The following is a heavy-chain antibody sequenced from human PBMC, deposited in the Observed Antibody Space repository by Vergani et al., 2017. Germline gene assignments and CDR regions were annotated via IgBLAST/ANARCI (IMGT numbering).Heavy chain of an antibody. D-gene: IGHD5-12*01. CDR2: ISSSSSYI. CDR1: GFTFSSYS. J-gene: IGHJ6*03. V-gene: IGHV3-21*01. CDR3: ARDKPNSGYDWPQWYYYYMDV. Sequence: EVQLVESGGGLVKPGGSLRLSCAASGFTFSSYSMNWVRQAPGKGLEWVSSISSSSSYIYYADSVKGRFTISRDNAKNSLYLQMNSLRAEDTAVYYCARDKPNSGYDWPQWYYYYMDVWGKGTTVTVSS.